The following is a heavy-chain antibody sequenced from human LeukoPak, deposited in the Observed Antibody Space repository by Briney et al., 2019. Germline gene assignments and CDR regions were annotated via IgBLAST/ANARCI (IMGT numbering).Heavy chain of an antibody. CDR3: AKGSADARPYCFDC. CDR2: ISYDGSNK. V-gene: IGHV3-30-3*01. CDR1: GFTFSSYA. Sequence: GRSLRLSCAASGFTFSSYAMHWVRQAPGKGLEWVAVISYDGSNKYYADSVKGRFTISRDNSKNTLYLQMNSLRDEDTAVYYCAKGSADARPYCFDCWDQGTLVTVSS. J-gene: IGHJ4*02. D-gene: IGHD2-21*01.